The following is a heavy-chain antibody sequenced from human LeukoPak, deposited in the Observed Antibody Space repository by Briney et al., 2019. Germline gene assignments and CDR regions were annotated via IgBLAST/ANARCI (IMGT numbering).Heavy chain of an antibody. J-gene: IGHJ3*02. V-gene: IGHV2-70*11. D-gene: IGHD5-18*01. CDR2: IDWDDDK. CDR1: GFSLSTSGMC. CDR3: ARNVDTAMVDAFDI. Sequence: SGPTLLNPTQTLTLTCTFSGFSLSTSGMCVSWIRQPPGKALEWLARIDWDDDKYYSTSLKTRLTISKDTSKNQVVLTMTNMDPVDTATYYCARNVDTAMVDAFDIWGQGTMVTVSS.